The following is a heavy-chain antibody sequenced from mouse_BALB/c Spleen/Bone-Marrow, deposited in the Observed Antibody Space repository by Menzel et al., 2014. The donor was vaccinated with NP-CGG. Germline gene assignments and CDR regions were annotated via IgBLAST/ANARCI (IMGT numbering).Heavy chain of an antibody. V-gene: IGHV1-7*01. CDR2: INPSTGYT. CDR3: ARGYYGSSLVY. CDR1: GYTFTSYW. Sequence: QVQLQQSGAKLAKPGASVKMSCKASGYTFTSYWMHWVKQRPGQGLEWIGYINPSTGYTEYNQKFKDKATLTADKSSSTAYMQLSSLTSEDSAVYYCARGYYGSSLVYWGQGTLVTVSA. J-gene: IGHJ3*01. D-gene: IGHD1-1*01.